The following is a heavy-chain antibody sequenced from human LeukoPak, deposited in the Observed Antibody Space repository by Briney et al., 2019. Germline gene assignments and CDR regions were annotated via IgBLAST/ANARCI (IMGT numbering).Heavy chain of an antibody. D-gene: IGHD1-26*01. Sequence: PSETLSLTCTVYGGSIKNYYWTWMRQPPGKGLEWIGYIHDSGSTNYNPSLNSRVTISVDTSKNLFSLKLNSVTAADTAVYYCARDYAEGWELRRSYFDYWGQGALVTVSS. V-gene: IGHV4-59*01. CDR1: GGSIKNYY. CDR3: ARDYAEGWELRRSYFDY. J-gene: IGHJ4*02. CDR2: IHDSGST.